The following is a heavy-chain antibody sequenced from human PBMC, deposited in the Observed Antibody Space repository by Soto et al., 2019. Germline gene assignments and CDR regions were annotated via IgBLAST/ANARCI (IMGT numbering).Heavy chain of an antibody. V-gene: IGHV1-69*12. CDR3: ARTLVVTYYFDS. CDR2: IIPIFGTA. Sequence: QVQLVQSGAEVKKPGSSVKVSCKASGGTFSSYAISWVRQAPGQGLEWMGGIIPIFGTANYAQKVQGRVPITADESTSTAHMELSSLRSEDTAVYYCARTLVVTYYFDSWGQGTLVTVSS. CDR1: GGTFSSYA. J-gene: IGHJ4*02. D-gene: IGHD2-8*02.